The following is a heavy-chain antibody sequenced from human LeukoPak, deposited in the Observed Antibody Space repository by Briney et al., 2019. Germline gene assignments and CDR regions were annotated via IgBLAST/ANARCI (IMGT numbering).Heavy chain of an antibody. D-gene: IGHD3-16*02. CDR2: ISAYNGNT. CDR3: ARSLMYYDYVWGSYRPERYFDY. J-gene: IGHJ4*02. CDR1: GYTFTSYG. Sequence: ASVKVSCKASGYTFTSYGISWVRQAPGQGLEWMGWISAYNGNTNYAQKLQGRVTMTTDTSTSTAYMELRSLRSDDTAVYYCARSLMYYDYVWGSYRPERYFDYWGQGTLVTVSS. V-gene: IGHV1-18*01.